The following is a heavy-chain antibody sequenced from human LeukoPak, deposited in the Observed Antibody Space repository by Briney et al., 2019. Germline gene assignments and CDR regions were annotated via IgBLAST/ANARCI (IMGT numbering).Heavy chain of an antibody. CDR3: AKARAPTGRYYFDY. Sequence: GRSLRLSCAASGFTFDDYAMHWVRQAPGKGLEWVSGISWTSGSMAYADSVKGRFTISRDNAKNSLYLQMNSLRTEDTALYYCAKARAPTGRYYFDYWGQGTLVTVSS. D-gene: IGHD3-9*01. CDR2: ISWTSGSM. CDR1: GFTFDDYA. J-gene: IGHJ4*02. V-gene: IGHV3-9*01.